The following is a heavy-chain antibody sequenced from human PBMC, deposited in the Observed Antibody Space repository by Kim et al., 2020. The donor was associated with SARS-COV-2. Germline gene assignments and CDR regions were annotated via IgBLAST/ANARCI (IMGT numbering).Heavy chain of an antibody. Sequence: SRVTISVDTSKNQFSLKLSSVTAADTAVYYCARGRGIVVVPAAMYYGMDVWGQGTTVTVSS. CDR3: ARGRGIVVVPAAMYYGMDV. V-gene: IGHV4-34*01. J-gene: IGHJ6*02. D-gene: IGHD2-2*01.